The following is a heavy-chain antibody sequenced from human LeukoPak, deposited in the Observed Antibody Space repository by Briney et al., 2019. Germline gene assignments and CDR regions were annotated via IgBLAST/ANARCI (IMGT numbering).Heavy chain of an antibody. CDR3: ARVRYCSGGNCYPNWFDP. J-gene: IGHJ5*02. V-gene: IGHV1-18*04. D-gene: IGHD2-15*01. CDR1: GYTFTSYG. CDR2: ISVYNGNT. Sequence: ASVKASCKASGYTFTSYGISWVRQAPGQGLEWMGWISVYNGNTNYAEQLQGRVTMTTDTSSYTAYMELGGLRSDDTAVYYCARVRYCSGGNCYPNWFDPWGQGTLVTVSS.